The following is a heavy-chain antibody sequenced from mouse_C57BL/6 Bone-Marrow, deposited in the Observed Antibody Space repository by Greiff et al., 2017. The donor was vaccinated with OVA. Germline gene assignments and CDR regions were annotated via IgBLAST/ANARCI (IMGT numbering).Heavy chain of an antibody. CDR2: ISNGGGSN. V-gene: IGHV5-12*01. CDR3: ARLDAMDY. J-gene: IGHJ4*01. Sequence: DVMLVESGGGLVQPGGSLKLSCAASGFTFSDFYMYWIRQTPEKRLEWVAYISNGGGSNYYPDTVKGRFTISRDNAKNTLYLQMSRLKSEDTAMYYCARLDAMDYWGQGTSVTVSS. CDR1: GFTFSDFY.